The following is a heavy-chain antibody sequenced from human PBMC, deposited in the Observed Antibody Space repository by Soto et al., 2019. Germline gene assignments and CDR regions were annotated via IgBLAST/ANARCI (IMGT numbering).Heavy chain of an antibody. J-gene: IGHJ4*02. CDR2: ISAYNGNT. Sequence: GASVKVSCKASGYTFTSYGISWVRQAPGQGLEWMGWISAYNGNTNYAQKLQGRVTMTTDTSTSTAYMELRSLRSDDTAVYYCARANYDFWSGYSHTPDYWGQGTLVTVYS. CDR3: ARANYDFWSGYSHTPDY. V-gene: IGHV1-18*01. CDR1: GYTFTSYG. D-gene: IGHD3-3*01.